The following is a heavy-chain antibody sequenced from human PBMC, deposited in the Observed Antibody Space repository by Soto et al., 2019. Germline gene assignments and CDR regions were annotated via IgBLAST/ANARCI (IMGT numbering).Heavy chain of an antibody. CDR3: ARQGDDYGDPNWFDP. Sequence: SETLSLTCIVSGGSISSSSYYWGWIRQPPGKGLEWIGNIYYSGSTYYNPSLKSRVTISVDTSKNQFSLKLSSVTAADTAVYYCARQGDDYGDPNWFDPWGQGTLVTVSS. J-gene: IGHJ5*02. D-gene: IGHD4-17*01. CDR2: IYYSGST. CDR1: GGSISSSSYY. V-gene: IGHV4-39*01.